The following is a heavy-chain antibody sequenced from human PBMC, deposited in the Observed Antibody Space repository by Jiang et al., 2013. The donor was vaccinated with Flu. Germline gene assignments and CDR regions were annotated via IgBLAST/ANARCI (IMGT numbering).Heavy chain of an antibody. CDR1: GGTFSSSA. J-gene: IGHJ4*02. V-gene: IGHV1-69*01. CDR2: IVPIFGTT. Sequence: GAEVKKPGSSVKVSCKTSGGTFSSSAISWVRQAPGQGLEWMGGIVPIFGTTNYAQNFQGRVTINADESTSTAHMVLSSLKSEDTAVYYCARGNVELAAILAFDYWGQGTLVTVSS. CDR3: ARGNVELAAILAFDY. D-gene: IGHD6-19*01.